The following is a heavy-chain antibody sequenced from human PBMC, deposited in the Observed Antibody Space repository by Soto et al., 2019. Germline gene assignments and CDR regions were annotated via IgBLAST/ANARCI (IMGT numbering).Heavy chain of an antibody. CDR2: ISYDGSNK. CDR1: GFTFSSYG. V-gene: IGHV3-30*18. CDR3: AKDRRQYDSSGNFDY. Sequence: GGFLRLSCAASGFTFSSYGMHWVRQAPGKGLEWVAVISYDGSNKYYADSVKGRFTISRDNSKNTLYLQMNSLRAEDTAVYYCAKDRRQYDSSGNFDYWGQGTLVTVSS. D-gene: IGHD3-22*01. J-gene: IGHJ4*02.